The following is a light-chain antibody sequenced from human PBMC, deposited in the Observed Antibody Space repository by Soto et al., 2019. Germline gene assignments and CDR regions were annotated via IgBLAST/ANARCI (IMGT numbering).Light chain of an antibody. Sequence: EIVMTQSPATLSVSPGERATLSCRASQSVSSNLAWYQQKPGQAPRLLIYGASTRATGIPARFSGSGSGTEFTLTISSLQSEDFAVYYCHQYATSPLTFGGGTKVDIK. CDR3: HQYATSPLT. V-gene: IGKV3-15*01. CDR2: GAS. J-gene: IGKJ4*01. CDR1: QSVSSN.